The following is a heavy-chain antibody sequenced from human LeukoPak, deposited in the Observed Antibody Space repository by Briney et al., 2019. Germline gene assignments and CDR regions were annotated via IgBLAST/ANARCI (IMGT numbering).Heavy chain of an antibody. CDR3: AKDSRYPGGCYYYMDV. CDR2: ISGSGAST. Sequence: PGGSLRLSCAASGFTFNYYAMSWVRQAPGKGLEWVSSISGSGASTYYADSVRGRFTIMRDNSKNTLYLQMNSLRAEDTAVYYCAKDSRYPGGCYYYMDVWGKGTTVTVSS. D-gene: IGHD6-19*01. CDR1: GFTFNYYA. V-gene: IGHV3-23*01. J-gene: IGHJ6*03.